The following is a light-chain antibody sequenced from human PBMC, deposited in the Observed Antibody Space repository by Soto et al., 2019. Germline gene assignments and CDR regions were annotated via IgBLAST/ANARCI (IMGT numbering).Light chain of an antibody. CDR1: SSNIGSNY. CDR2: RNN. J-gene: IGLJ1*01. CDR3: AAWDDSLSGLV. V-gene: IGLV1-47*01. Sequence: QLVLTQPPSASGTPGQRVTISCSGSSSNIGSNYVYWYQQLPGTAPKLLIYRNNQRPSGVPDRFSGSKSGTSASLDISGLQSEDEGDYYCAAWDDSLSGLVFGTGTKLTVL.